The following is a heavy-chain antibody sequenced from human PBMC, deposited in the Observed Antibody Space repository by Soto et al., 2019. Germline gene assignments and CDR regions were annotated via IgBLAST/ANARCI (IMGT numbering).Heavy chain of an antibody. J-gene: IGHJ3*02. CDR2: IYSGGST. D-gene: IGHD4-17*01. V-gene: IGHV3-66*01. CDR1: GFTVSSNY. Sequence: PGGSLRLSCAASGFTVSSNYMSWVRQAPGKGLEWVSVIYSGGSTYYADSVKGRFTISRDNSKNTLYLQMNSLRAEDTAVYYCARDTTVTTDAFDIWGQGTMVTVSS. CDR3: ARDTTVTTDAFDI.